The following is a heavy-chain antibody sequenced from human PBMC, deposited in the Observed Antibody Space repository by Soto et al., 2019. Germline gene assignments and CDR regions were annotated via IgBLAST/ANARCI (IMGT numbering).Heavy chain of an antibody. CDR1: GGSFSGYY. CDR2: INHSGST. Sequence: SETLSLTCAVYGGSFSGYYWSWIRQPPGKGLEWIGEINHSGSTNYNPSLKSRVTISVDTSKNQFSLKLSSVTAADTAVYYCARRGLYSSGWHVRYWGQGTLVTVSS. J-gene: IGHJ4*02. V-gene: IGHV4-34*01. D-gene: IGHD6-19*01. CDR3: ARRGLYSSGWHVRY.